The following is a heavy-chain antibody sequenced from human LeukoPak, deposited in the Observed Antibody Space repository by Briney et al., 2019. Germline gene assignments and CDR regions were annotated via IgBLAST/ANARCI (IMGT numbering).Heavy chain of an antibody. V-gene: IGHV1-46*01. J-gene: IGHJ4*02. Sequence: ASVKVSCKASGYTFTSYYMHWVRQAPGQGLEWMGIINPGGGSTSYAQKFQGRVTMTRDTSTSTVYMELSSLRSEDTAVYYCAGAGIVGQKDYWGQGTLVTVSS. CDR2: INPGGGST. D-gene: IGHD1-26*01. CDR1: GYTFTSYY. CDR3: AGAGIVGQKDY.